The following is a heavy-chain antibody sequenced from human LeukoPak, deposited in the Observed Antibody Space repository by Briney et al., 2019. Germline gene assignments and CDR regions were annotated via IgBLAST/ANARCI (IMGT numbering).Heavy chain of an antibody. J-gene: IGHJ3*02. Sequence: AGGSLRLSCAASGFTFSSYSRNWVRQAPGKGLEWVSSISSSSSYIYYADSVKGRFTISRDNAKNSLYLQMNSLRAEDTAVYYSARDYYDILTGDDAFDIWGQGTMVTVSS. CDR3: ARDYYDILTGDDAFDI. CDR2: ISSSSSYI. CDR1: GFTFSSYS. V-gene: IGHV3-21*01. D-gene: IGHD3-9*01.